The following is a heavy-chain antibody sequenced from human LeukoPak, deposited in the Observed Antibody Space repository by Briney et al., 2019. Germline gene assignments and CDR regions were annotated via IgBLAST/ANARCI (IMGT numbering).Heavy chain of an antibody. J-gene: IGHJ4*02. Sequence: GGSLRLSCAASGFTFSNYVMNWVRQAPGKGLEWVSTISSDERTWYADSVKGRFTISRDKSKNALYLEMNSLKAEDTAIYYCAKRGDNWGPFDCWGQGTLVTVSS. CDR1: GFTFSNYV. D-gene: IGHD7-27*01. V-gene: IGHV3-23*01. CDR3: AKRGDNWGPFDC. CDR2: ISSDERT.